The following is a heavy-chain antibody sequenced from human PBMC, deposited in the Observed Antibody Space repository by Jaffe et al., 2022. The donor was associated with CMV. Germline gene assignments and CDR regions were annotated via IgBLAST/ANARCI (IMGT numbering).Heavy chain of an antibody. CDR3: ARVGYDYVWGSYRHDAFDI. J-gene: IGHJ3*02. CDR1: GFTFSSYS. D-gene: IGHD3-16*02. Sequence: EVQLVESGGGLVKPGGSLRLSCAASGFTFSSYSMNWVRQAPGKGLEWVSSISSSSSYIYYADSVKGRFTISRDNAKNSLYLQMNSLRAEDTAVYYCARVGYDYVWGSYRHDAFDIWGQGTMVTVSS. V-gene: IGHV3-21*01. CDR2: ISSSSSYI.